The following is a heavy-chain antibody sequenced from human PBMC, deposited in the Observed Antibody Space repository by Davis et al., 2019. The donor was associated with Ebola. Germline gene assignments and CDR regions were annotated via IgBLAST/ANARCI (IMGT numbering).Heavy chain of an antibody. CDR2: ISSSSSTI. J-gene: IGHJ4*02. V-gene: IGHV3-48*02. CDR3: AKDRANYYDSSGYFDY. CDR1: GFTFSSYS. D-gene: IGHD3-22*01. Sequence: GESLKISCAASGFTFSSYSMNWVRQAPGKGLEWVSYISSSSSTIYYADSVKGRFTISRDNAKNSLYLQMNSLRDEDTAVYYCAKDRANYYDSSGYFDYWGQGTLVTVSS.